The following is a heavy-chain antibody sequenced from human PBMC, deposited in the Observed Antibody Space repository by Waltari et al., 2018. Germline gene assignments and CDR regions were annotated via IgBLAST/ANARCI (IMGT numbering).Heavy chain of an antibody. Sequence: EVLLVESGGGMVQPGRSLPLSWAAYNFDFGEFGMSWVRQAPGKGLEWVGFIRIKAYGETTEYAASVKGRFIISRDDSRSIAYLQMNSLKTEDTAVYYCTRVLRYFDWSTKDYWGQGTLVTVSS. CDR3: TRVLRYFDWSTKDY. CDR1: NFDFGEFG. J-gene: IGHJ4*02. D-gene: IGHD3-9*01. V-gene: IGHV3-49*04. CDR2: IRIKAYGETT.